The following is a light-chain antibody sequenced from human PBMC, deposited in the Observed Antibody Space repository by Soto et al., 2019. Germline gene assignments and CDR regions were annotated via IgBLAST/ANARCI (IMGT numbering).Light chain of an antibody. J-gene: IGKJ1*01. Sequence: EIVLTQSPGTLSVSPGERATLSCRASQSVSSSYLAWYQQKPGQAPRLLIYGASSRATGIPDRFSGSGSGTDVTLNISRLEPEDFAVYYCQHYGSSLWTFGQGTKVEIK. CDR2: GAS. CDR3: QHYGSSLWT. V-gene: IGKV3-20*01. CDR1: QSVSSSY.